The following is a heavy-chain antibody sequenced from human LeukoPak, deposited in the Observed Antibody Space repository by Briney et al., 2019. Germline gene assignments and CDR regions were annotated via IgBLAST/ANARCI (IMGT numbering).Heavy chain of an antibody. Sequence: SSETQSLTCAVYGGSFSGYYWSWIRQPPGKGLEWIGEINHSGSTNYNPSLKSRVTISVDTSKNQFSLKLSSVTAADTAVYYCARENYYDSSGYYDYWGQGTLVTVSS. D-gene: IGHD3-22*01. CDR2: INHSGST. J-gene: IGHJ4*02. CDR3: ARENYYDSSGYYDY. V-gene: IGHV4-34*01. CDR1: GGSFSGYY.